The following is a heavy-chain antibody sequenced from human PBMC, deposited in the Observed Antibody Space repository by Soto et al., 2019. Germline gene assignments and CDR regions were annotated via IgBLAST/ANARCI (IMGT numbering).Heavy chain of an antibody. V-gene: IGHV3-48*03. CDR3: VSQPHWARPFES. J-gene: IGHJ4*02. D-gene: IGHD7-27*01. CDR2: ISTTGVHV. Sequence: EVRLVESGGDLVKSGGSLRLSCVGSGFLFRNDEMNWVRQAPVKGLEWLAHISTTGVHVIESDYVQGRFTISRDNTKHTLYLQMYSLRTEDTGVYYCVSQPHWARPFESWGQGTL. CDR1: GFLFRNDE.